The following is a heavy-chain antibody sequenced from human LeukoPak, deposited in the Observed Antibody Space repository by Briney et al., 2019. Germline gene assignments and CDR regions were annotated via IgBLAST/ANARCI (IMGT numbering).Heavy chain of an antibody. CDR2: ISYDGSNK. CDR1: GFTFSSYA. J-gene: IGHJ5*02. V-gene: IGHV3-30-3*01. D-gene: IGHD5-18*01. Sequence: GGSLRLSCAASGFTFSSYAMHWVRQALGKGLEWVAIISYDGSNKYYADSVKGRFTISRDNSKNTLYLQMNSLRAEDTAVYYCAREGIQLLFGGVGDLFDPWGQGTLVTVSS. CDR3: AREGIQLLFGGVGDLFDP.